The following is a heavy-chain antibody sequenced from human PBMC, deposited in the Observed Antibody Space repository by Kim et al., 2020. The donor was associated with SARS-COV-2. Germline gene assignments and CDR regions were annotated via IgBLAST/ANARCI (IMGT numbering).Heavy chain of an antibody. Sequence: SETLSLTCTVSGGSISSYYWSWIRQPPGKGLEWIGYIYYSGSTNYNPSLKSRVTISVDTSKNQFSLKLSSVTAADTAVYYCARDSDSSGYGPYFDYWGQGTLVTVSS. CDR2: IYYSGST. V-gene: IGHV4-59*01. J-gene: IGHJ4*02. CDR3: ARDSDSSGYGPYFDY. CDR1: GGSISSYY. D-gene: IGHD3-22*01.